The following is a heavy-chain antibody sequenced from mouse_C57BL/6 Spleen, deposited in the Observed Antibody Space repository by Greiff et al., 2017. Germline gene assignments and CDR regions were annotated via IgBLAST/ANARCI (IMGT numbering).Heavy chain of an antibody. CDR1: GYPFTSYW. J-gene: IGHJ4*01. CDR3: ARNGIYYGNHYYAMDY. V-gene: IGHV1-64*01. CDR2: IHPNIGST. Sequence: QVQLQQPGAELVKPGASVKLSCKASGYPFTSYWLHWVKQRPGQGLEWIGMIHPNIGSTNSNEKFKSKATLTVDKSSSTAYMQLSSLTSEDSAVYYCARNGIYYGNHYYAMDYWGQGTSVTVSS. D-gene: IGHD2-1*01.